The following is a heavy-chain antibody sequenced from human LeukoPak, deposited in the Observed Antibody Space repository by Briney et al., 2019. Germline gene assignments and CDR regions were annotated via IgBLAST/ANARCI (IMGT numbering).Heavy chain of an antibody. Sequence: SETLSLTCTVSGGSLSSYYTSWVRQPAGKGLEWIGRIYTSGSTNYNTSLTSRVTMSVSTAKNHFSLRRSSVTAADTAVYYCARDNRVVTDWGQGTLVTVSS. CDR3: ARDNRVVTD. J-gene: IGHJ4*02. CDR2: IYTSGST. D-gene: IGHD2/OR15-2a*01. CDR1: GGSLSSYY. V-gene: IGHV4-4*07.